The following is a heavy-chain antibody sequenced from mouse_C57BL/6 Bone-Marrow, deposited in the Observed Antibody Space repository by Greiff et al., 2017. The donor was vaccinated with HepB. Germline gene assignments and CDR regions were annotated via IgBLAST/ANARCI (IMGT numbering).Heavy chain of an antibody. J-gene: IGHJ3*01. Sequence: EVQLQESGPGLAKPSQTLSLTCSVTGYSITSDYWHWIRKFPGHKLEYMGYISYSGSTDYNPSLKSRISITRDTSKNQYYLQWNSVTTEDTATYYCARKGDYDGPLFAYWGQGTLVTVSA. D-gene: IGHD2-4*01. CDR1: GYSITSDY. V-gene: IGHV3-8*01. CDR2: ISYSGST. CDR3: ARKGDYDGPLFAY.